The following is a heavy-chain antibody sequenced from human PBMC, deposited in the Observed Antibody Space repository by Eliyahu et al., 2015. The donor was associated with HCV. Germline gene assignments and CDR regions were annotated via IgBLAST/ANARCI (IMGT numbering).Heavy chain of an antibody. J-gene: IGHJ6*03. D-gene: IGHD3-10*01. CDR3: TTGAPGGFDYYLDV. V-gene: IGHV3-15*01. Sequence: EVQLVESGGGLVKPGGSLRLXCAASGXXFSKXWMGWVRRAPGKGLVWXGRIXSKTDGGTTDYAAPVKGRFTISRDDSKSTLYLQMNSLKTEDTAVYYCTTGAPGGFDYYLDVWGQGTTVTVSS. CDR2: IXSKTDGGTT. CDR1: GXXFSKXW.